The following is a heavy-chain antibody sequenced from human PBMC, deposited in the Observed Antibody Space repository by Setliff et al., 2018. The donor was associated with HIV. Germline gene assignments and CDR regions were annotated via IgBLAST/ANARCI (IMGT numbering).Heavy chain of an antibody. Sequence: SETLSLTCTVSGGSISSRSYYWGWIRQPPGKGMEWIGSIYYSGSTYYNPSLKNRVTISVDTSKNQCSLKLSSVTAADTAVYYCASTGYSSGWSFDYWGQGTLVTVSS. CDR1: GGSISSRSYY. D-gene: IGHD6-19*01. V-gene: IGHV4-39*07. J-gene: IGHJ4*02. CDR3: ASTGYSSGWSFDY. CDR2: IYYSGST.